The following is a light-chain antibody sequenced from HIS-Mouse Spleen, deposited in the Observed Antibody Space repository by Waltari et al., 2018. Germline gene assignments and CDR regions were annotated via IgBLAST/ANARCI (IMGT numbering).Light chain of an antibody. CDR1: SSDVGSYNL. CDR2: EGS. V-gene: IGLV2-23*01. Sequence: QSALTQPASVSGSPGQSITISCTGTSSDVGSYNLVSWYQQHPGKAPKLMIYEGSKRHSGVSNRVSGSKSGNAACLTVSGLQAEDEADYYCCSYAGSSTWVFGGGTKLTVL. J-gene: IGLJ3*02. CDR3: CSYAGSSTWV.